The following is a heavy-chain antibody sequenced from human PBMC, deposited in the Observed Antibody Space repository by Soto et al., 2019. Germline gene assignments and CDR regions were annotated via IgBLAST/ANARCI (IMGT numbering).Heavy chain of an antibody. Sequence: KGLEWVAVISYDGSNKYYADSVKGRFTISRDNSKNTLYLQMNSLRAEDTVFFFKEEEGIRDLLSVSALLLNRSSDL. CDR3: EEEGIRDLLSVSALLLNRSSDL. CDR2: ISYDGSNK. D-gene: IGHD3-9*01. V-gene: IGHV3-30*03. J-gene: IGHJ2*01.